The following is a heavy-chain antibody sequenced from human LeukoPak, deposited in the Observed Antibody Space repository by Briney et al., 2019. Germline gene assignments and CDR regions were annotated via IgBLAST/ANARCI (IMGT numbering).Heavy chain of an antibody. CDR1: GYTFSRYG. J-gene: IGHJ4*02. CDR3: GRDWAYHVAY. V-gene: IGHV1-18*01. CDR2: IGVFNGNR. D-gene: IGHD2-2*01. Sequence: RAAVKVSFKTSGYTFSRYGFSWVRQAPGQGVEWIGWIGVFNGNRNYAKNVQGRLTLAADTTTNTTYMELRSLRSDDTAVYFCGRDWAYHVAYWGQGTLITVSS.